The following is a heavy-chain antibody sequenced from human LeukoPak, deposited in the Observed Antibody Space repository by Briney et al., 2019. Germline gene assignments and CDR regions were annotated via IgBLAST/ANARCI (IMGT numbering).Heavy chain of an antibody. Sequence: SETLSLTCAVYGGSFSGYCWSWIRQPPGKGLEWIGEINHSGSTNYNPSLKSRVTMSGDTSKNQFSLKVSSVTAADTAVYYCARSADYSNSLEYWGQGTLVTVSS. CDR2: INHSGST. J-gene: IGHJ4*02. CDR3: ARSADYSNSLEY. V-gene: IGHV4-34*01. D-gene: IGHD4-11*01. CDR1: GGSFSGYC.